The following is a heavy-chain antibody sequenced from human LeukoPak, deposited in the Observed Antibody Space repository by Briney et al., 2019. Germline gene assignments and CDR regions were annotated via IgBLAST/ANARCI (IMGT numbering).Heavy chain of an antibody. CDR1: GGTFSIYA. Sequence: SVNVSCKSSGGTFSIYAISWIRQAPGQGLEWMGMSIPIFGTANYAQKFQSRVTITTDESTSTAYMELSSLRSEDTVVYYCARVTIQNWFDPWGQGTLVTVSS. CDR2: SIPIFGTA. D-gene: IGHD3-3*01. CDR3: ARVTIQNWFDP. V-gene: IGHV1-69*05. J-gene: IGHJ5*02.